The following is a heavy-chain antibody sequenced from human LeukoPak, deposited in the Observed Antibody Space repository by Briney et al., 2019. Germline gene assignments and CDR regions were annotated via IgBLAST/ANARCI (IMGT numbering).Heavy chain of an antibody. CDR1: GYTFTGYH. J-gene: IGHJ4*02. CDR3: ARDGPRDGYNLYYFDY. D-gene: IGHD5-24*01. V-gene: IGHV1-18*04. Sequence: ASVKVSCKASGYTFTGYHMHWVRQTPGQGLEWMGWISAYNGNTNYAQKLQGRVTMTTDTSTSTAYMELRSLRSDDTAVYYCARDGPRDGYNLYYFDYWGQGTLVTVSS. CDR2: ISAYNGNT.